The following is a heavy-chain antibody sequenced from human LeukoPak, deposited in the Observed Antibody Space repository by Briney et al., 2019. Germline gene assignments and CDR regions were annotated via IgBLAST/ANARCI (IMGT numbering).Heavy chain of an antibody. D-gene: IGHD3-3*01. CDR3: ARAPPGGGITIFGVVMNAFDI. Sequence: GGSLRLSCAASGFTFSSYTMNWVRQAPGKGLEWVSSISSSSYYIYYADSVKGRFTISRDNAKNSLYLQMNTLRAADTAVYYCARAPPGGGITIFGVVMNAFDIWGQGTMATVSS. CDR1: GFTFSSYT. CDR2: ISSSSYYI. J-gene: IGHJ3*02. V-gene: IGHV3-21*01.